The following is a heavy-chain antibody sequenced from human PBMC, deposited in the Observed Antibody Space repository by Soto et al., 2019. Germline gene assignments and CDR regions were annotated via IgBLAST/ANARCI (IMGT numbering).Heavy chain of an antibody. CDR1: GGSVTSNNYY. V-gene: IGHV4-61*01. CDR2: IYYTGST. D-gene: IGHD6-19*01. J-gene: IGHJ4*02. CDR3: ATFVRTGWPYYFDH. Sequence: QVLLQESGPGLVKPSDTLSLTCTVSGGSVTSNNYYWSWIRQPPGKGLEWIGYIYYTGSTNYNPSLKSRLILSIDTSKNQVSLKLSSVTAADTGVYYCATFVRTGWPYYFDHWGQGILVTVSS.